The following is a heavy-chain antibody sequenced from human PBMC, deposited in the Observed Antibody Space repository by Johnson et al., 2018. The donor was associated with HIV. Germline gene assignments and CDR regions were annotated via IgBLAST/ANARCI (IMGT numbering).Heavy chain of an antibody. V-gene: IGHV3-9*01. Sequence: VQLVESGGGLVQPGRSLRLSCAASGFTFDDYAMHWVRQAPGKGLEWVSGISWNSGSIGYADSVKGRFTISRDNAKNSLYLQMNSLRAEDTAVYYCARSYSSSWFDAFDIWGQGTMVTVSS. CDR2: ISWNSGSI. CDR3: ARSYSSSWFDAFDI. J-gene: IGHJ3*02. D-gene: IGHD6-13*01. CDR1: GFTFDDYA.